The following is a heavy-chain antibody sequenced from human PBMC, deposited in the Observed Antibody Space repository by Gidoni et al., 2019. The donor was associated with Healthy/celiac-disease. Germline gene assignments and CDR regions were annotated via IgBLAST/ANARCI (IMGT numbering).Heavy chain of an antibody. Sequence: QVQLVESGGGVVQPGRSLRLSCASSGFTFSRYAMHWVRQAPGKGLEWVAVISYDGSNKYYADSVKGRFTISRDNSKNTLYLQMNSMRAEDTAVYYCARDLYKDGYNYRGDYWGQGTLVTVSS. V-gene: IGHV3-30-3*01. CDR2: ISYDGSNK. CDR1: GFTFSRYA. CDR3: ARDLYKDGYNYRGDY. D-gene: IGHD5-12*01. J-gene: IGHJ4*02.